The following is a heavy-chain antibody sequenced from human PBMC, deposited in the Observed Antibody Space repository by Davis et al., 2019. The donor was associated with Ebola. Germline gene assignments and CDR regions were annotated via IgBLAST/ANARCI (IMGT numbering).Heavy chain of an antibody. D-gene: IGHD3-3*01. J-gene: IGHJ5*02. CDR1: GGSIISSSSY. V-gene: IGHV4-39*01. Sequence: MPGGSLRPSCTVSGGSIISSSSYWGWLRQPPRKGLEWIGSIYYSGTTDYNPSLKSRVTISVDTSKNQFSLKLRSVTAADTAVYYCARQGWSGYSLRHWLDPWGRGTLVTVSS. CDR2: IYYSGTT. CDR3: ARQGWSGYSLRHWLDP.